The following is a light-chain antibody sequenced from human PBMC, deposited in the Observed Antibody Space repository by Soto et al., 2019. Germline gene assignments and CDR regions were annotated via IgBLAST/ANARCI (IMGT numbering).Light chain of an antibody. V-gene: IGKV3-15*01. CDR3: QQDXNWPRALT. CDR1: QSVSSSY. Sequence: EIVLTRSPGTLSLSPGERATLSCRASQSVSSSYLVWHQQKPGQAPRLLIXGASTRATGIPARFSGSGSGTEFTLNISSLQSEDFAVYYCQQDXNWPRALTFGGGTKVDIK. J-gene: IGKJ4*01. CDR2: GAS.